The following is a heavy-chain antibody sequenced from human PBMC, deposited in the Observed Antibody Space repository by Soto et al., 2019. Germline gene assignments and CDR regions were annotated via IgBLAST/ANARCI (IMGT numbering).Heavy chain of an antibody. CDR3: ARGSTRFDP. J-gene: IGHJ5*02. CDR2: TYHSGIT. Sequence: SLTCTVSGGSMNTYYWSWIRQPPGKGLEWIGYTYHSGITNYNPSLRSRVNILVDTSKNQFSLTVTSVTAVDTAVYYCARGSTRFDPWGQGTLVTVSS. D-gene: IGHD2-2*01. CDR1: GGSMNTYY. V-gene: IGHV4-59*01.